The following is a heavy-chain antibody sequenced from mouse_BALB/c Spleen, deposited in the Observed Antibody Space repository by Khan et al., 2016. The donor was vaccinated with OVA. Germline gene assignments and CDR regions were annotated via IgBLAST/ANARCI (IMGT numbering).Heavy chain of an antibody. CDR1: GYIFTNYW. J-gene: IGHJ2*01. CDR3: AREEALYYFGY. CDR2: IYPGTNNT. Sequence: QVRLQQSGAELVRPGASVKLSCKTSGYIFTNYWIHWIKQRSGQGLEWIARIYPGTNNTYYNEKFKDKATLTADKSSSTAYMQLSSLKSEDSAVYFCAREEALYYFGYWGQGTTLAVSS. V-gene: IGHV1-76*01. D-gene: IGHD3-2*02.